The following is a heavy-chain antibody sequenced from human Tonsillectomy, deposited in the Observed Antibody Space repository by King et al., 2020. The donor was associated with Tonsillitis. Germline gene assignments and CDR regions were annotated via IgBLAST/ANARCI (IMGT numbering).Heavy chain of an antibody. CDR1: GYSISSGYY. CDR3: AREVSSRDGYNILGIDDHFDY. J-gene: IGHJ4*02. D-gene: IGHD5-24*01. CDR2: IFHSGST. V-gene: IGHV4-38-2*02. Sequence: VQLQESGPGLVKPSETLSLTCAVSGYSISSGYYWGWIRQPPGKGLEWIGSIFHSGSTYFNPSLKSRVTISVDTSKNQFSLKLSSVTAADTAVYYCAREVSSRDGYNILGIDDHFDYWGQGTLVTVSS.